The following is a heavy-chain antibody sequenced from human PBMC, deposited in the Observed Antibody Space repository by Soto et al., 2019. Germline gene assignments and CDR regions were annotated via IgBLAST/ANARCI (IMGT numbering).Heavy chain of an antibody. CDR3: AMRWTSGGVMDV. D-gene: IGHD3-10*01. J-gene: IGHJ6*02. V-gene: IGHV3-23*01. CDR2: ISGSGGST. CDR1: GFTFSSYA. Sequence: EVQLLESGGGLIQPGGSLRLSCAASGFTFSSYAMRWVRQAPGKGLEWVSGISGSGGSTHYADSMKGRFTISRDNSKNTLYLQLNSLRAEDTAVYYCAMRWTSGGVMDVWGQGTTVTVSS.